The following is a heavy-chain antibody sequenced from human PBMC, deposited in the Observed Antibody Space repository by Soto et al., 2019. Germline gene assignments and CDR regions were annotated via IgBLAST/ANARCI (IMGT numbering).Heavy chain of an antibody. CDR3: ARHFVLDYGLGTMGSSDV. V-gene: IGHV4-39*01. CDR1: GGSITSSGYY. CDR2: ISHSGTT. Sequence: SETLSLTCSVSGGSITSSGYYWGWIRQPPGKGLEWIGSISHSGTTYYSPSLRSRVTISVDTSKNQISLKLSSVTAADTAAYYCARHFVLDYGLGTMGSSDVWGQGTMVTVSS. J-gene: IGHJ3*01. D-gene: IGHD3-10*01.